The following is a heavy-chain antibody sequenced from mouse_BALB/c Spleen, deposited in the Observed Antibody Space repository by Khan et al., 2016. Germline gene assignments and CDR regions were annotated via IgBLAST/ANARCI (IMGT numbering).Heavy chain of an antibody. Sequence: QVQLKESGPGLVAPSQSLSITCTVYGYSLTRYGVHWVRQPPGKGLEWLGLIWAGGGKNYNWALMSRLRISIDNSKSIVFLIMNSLQTDDTALYYCARSKYLARYWGQGTTLTVSS. CDR2: IWAGGGK. D-gene: IGHD3-3*01. CDR1: GYSLTRYG. J-gene: IGHJ2*01. V-gene: IGHV2-9*02. CDR3: ARSKYLARY.